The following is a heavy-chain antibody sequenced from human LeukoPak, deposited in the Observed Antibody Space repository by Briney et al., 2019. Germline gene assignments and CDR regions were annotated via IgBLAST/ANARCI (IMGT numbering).Heavy chain of an antibody. D-gene: IGHD1-7*01. CDR3: ARRINYEDLYYFDY. CDR1: GYSFTSYW. J-gene: IGHJ4*02. V-gene: IGHV5-51*01. CDR2: IYPGDSHT. Sequence: GESLKISCEGSGYSFTSYWIGWVRQMPGKGLEWMGIIYPGDSHTRYSPSFQGQVTISADKSISTAYLQWRSLKASDTALYYCARRINYEDLYYFDYWGQGTLVTVSS.